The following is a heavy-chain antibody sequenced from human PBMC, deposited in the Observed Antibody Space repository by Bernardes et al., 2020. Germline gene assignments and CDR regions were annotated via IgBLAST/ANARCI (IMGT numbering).Heavy chain of an antibody. J-gene: IGHJ4*02. D-gene: IGHD3-3*01. CDR2: ITISSATI. V-gene: IGHV3-48*01. CDR1: GFPSIDYN. CDR3: ARASLRSGDLKDY. Sequence: GSLRLSSTASGFPSIDYNMNWVRQAPGKELEWISYITISSATIFYADSVKGRFTISRDNAKNSLYLQMNSLRGEDTAVYYCARASLRSGDLKDYWGQGTLVTVSS.